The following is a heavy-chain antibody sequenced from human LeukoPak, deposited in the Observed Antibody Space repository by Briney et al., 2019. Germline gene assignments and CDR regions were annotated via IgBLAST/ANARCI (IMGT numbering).Heavy chain of an antibody. D-gene: IGHD5-18*01. CDR2: ISWNSGNI. J-gene: IGHJ4*01. Sequence: GGSLRLSCAASGFSFNNYDMHWVRQAPGKGLEWVSGISWNSGNIDYADSVEGRFTISRDNAKNSLFLQMNSLRAEDTALYYCAKVMGFAYGYFDSWGHGTLVTVSS. CDR3: AKVMGFAYGYFDS. CDR1: GFSFNNYD. V-gene: IGHV3-9*01.